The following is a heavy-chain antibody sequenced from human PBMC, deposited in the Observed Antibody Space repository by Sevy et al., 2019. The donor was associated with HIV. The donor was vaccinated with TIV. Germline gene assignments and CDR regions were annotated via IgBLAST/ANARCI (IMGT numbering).Heavy chain of an antibody. CDR1: GFTFSSYA. D-gene: IGHD3-22*01. Sequence: GGSLRLSCAASGFTFSSYAMSWVRQAPGKGLEWVSAISGSGGSTYYADSVKGRFTISRDNSKNTLYLQMNSLRAEDTAVYYCAKHWDRHDYDSSGNDYWGQGTLVTVSS. CDR3: AKHWDRHDYDSSGNDY. V-gene: IGHV3-23*01. J-gene: IGHJ4*02. CDR2: ISGSGGST.